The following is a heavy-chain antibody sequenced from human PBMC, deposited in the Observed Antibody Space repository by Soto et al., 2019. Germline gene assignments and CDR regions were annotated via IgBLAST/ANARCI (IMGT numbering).Heavy chain of an antibody. D-gene: IGHD6-19*01. CDR1: GASVSSDNW. J-gene: IGHJ3*02. V-gene: IGHV4-4*02. CDR2: IFHSETT. CDR3: AKNGWYSADI. Sequence: QMRLQESGPGLVKPSGTLSLACAVSGASVSSDNWWSWVRQPPGKGLEWIGEIFHSETTNYNPSLTSRATKSVDKSKNQFSLTLPSVTAADTAVYYCAKNGWYSADIWGQGTMVTVSS.